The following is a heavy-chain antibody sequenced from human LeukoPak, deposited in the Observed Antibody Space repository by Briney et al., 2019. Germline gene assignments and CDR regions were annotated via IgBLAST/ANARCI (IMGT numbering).Heavy chain of an antibody. CDR1: GFTFSSYS. J-gene: IGHJ5*02. Sequence: GGSLRLSCAASGFTFSSYSMNWVRQAPGKGLEWVSSISSSSSYIYYADSVKGRFTISRDNAKNSPYLQMNSLRAEDTAVYYCAARSLYYDSSAFRFDPWGQGTLVTVSS. CDR3: AARSLYYDSSAFRFDP. CDR2: ISSSSSYI. V-gene: IGHV3-21*01. D-gene: IGHD3-22*01.